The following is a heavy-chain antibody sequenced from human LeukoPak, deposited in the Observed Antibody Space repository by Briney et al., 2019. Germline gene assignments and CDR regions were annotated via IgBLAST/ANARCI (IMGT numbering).Heavy chain of an antibody. Sequence: PSETLSLTCTVSGGSISSYYWSWIRQPPGKGLEWIGYIYYSGSTNYNPSLKSRVTISVDTSKNQFSLKLSSVTAADTAVYYCARHGSQQAVSAAAPFDYWGQGTLVTVSS. D-gene: IGHD6-13*01. CDR3: ARHGSQQAVSAAAPFDY. V-gene: IGHV4-59*08. CDR1: GGSISSYY. CDR2: IYYSGST. J-gene: IGHJ4*02.